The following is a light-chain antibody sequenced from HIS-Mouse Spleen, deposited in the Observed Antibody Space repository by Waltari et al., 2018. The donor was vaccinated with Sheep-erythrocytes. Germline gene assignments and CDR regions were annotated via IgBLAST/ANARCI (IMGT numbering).Light chain of an antibody. CDR2: DVS. V-gene: IGLV2-11*01. CDR3: CSYAGSYHHV. Sequence: QSALTQPRSVSGSPGQSVTISCTGTSSDVGGYNYVSWYQQHPGKAPKLMIYDVSKRPSWVPDRCSGSKSGNTASLTISGLQAEDDADYYCCSYAGSYHHVFATGTKVTVL. CDR1: SSDVGGYNY. J-gene: IGLJ1*01.